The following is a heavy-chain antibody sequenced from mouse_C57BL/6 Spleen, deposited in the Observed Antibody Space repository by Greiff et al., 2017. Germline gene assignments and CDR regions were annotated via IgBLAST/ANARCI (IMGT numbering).Heavy chain of an antibody. V-gene: IGHV5-4*01. CDR2: ISDGGSYT. CDR1: GFTFSSYA. D-gene: IGHD2-4*01. Sequence: EVQRVESGGGLVKPGGSLKLSCAASGFTFSSYAMSWVRQTPEKRLEWVATISDGGSYTYYPDNVKGRFTISRDNAKNNLYLQMSHLKSEDTAMYYCAREDYDGYYFDYWGQGTTLTVSS. CDR3: AREDYDGYYFDY. J-gene: IGHJ2*01.